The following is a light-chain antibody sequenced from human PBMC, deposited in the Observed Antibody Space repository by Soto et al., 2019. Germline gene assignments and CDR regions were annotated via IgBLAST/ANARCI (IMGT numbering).Light chain of an antibody. J-gene: IGKJ1*01. Sequence: EIVLTQSPGTLSLSPGERATLSCRASQSVRSNYLAWYQQTPGQAPRLLIYGASSRATGIPDRFSGSGSGTDFTLTINRLEPEDFAVYYCQQYCPSPRTFGQGTKVEIK. CDR1: QSVRSNY. CDR2: GAS. V-gene: IGKV3-20*01. CDR3: QQYCPSPRT.